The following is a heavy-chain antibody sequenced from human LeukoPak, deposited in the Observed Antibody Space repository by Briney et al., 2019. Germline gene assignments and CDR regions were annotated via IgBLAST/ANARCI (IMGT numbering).Heavy chain of an antibody. CDR2: ISYDGSNK. D-gene: IGHD3-10*01. CDR3: ARDLITMVRGVIINYYYYYMDV. Sequence: GGSLRLSCAASGFTFSSYAMLWVRQAPGKGLEWVAVISYDGSNKYYADSVKGRFTISRDNSKNTLYLQMNSLRAEDTAVYYCARDLITMVRGVIINYYYYYMDVWGKGTTVTVSS. V-gene: IGHV3-30*01. J-gene: IGHJ6*03. CDR1: GFTFSSYA.